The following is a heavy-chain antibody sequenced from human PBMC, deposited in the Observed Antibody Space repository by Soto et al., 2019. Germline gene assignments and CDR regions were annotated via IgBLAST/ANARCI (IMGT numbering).Heavy chain of an antibody. Sequence: PGGSLRLSCAVSGFICSSYDMSWVRQAPGKGLEWVSTIPVGGSTHYEDSVKGRFTISRDTSKNTVYLQMNSLTAGDTAFYYCAKATATSGGAFEIYGQGTMVTV. V-gene: IGHV3-23*01. J-gene: IGHJ3*02. CDR2: IPVGGST. D-gene: IGHD1-1*01. CDR3: AKATATSGGAFEI. CDR1: GFICSSYD.